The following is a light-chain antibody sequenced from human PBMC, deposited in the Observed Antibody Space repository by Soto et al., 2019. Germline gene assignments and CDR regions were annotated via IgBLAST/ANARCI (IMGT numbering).Light chain of an antibody. V-gene: IGLV2-8*01. J-gene: IGLJ2*01. Sequence: QSALTQPPSASGSPGQSVTISCTGTSSDVGGFSYVSWYQQHPGKAPKFIIYEVSKRPSGVPDRFSGSKSGNTASLIVSGLQAEDEADYYCSSYASSNIMLFGGGTKVTVL. CDR2: EVS. CDR3: SSYASSNIML. CDR1: SSDVGGFSY.